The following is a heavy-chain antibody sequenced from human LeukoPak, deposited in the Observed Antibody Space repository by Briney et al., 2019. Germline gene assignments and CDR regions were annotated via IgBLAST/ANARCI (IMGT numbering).Heavy chain of an antibody. CDR2: IYYSGST. V-gene: IGHV4-59*01. CDR3: AILRSGYYFDSRGYACDY. J-gene: IGHJ4*02. D-gene: IGHD3-22*01. Sequence: SETLSLTCTVSGGALCGYYWRWVRQPPGKGLEWIGYIYYSGSTNYNPSLKSRVTISVDTSKNQFSLKLSSVTAADTAVYYSAILRSGYYFDSRGYACDYWGQGTLVTVSS. CDR1: GGALCGYY.